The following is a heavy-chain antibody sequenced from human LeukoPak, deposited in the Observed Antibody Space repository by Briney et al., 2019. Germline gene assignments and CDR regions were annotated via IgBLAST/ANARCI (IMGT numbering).Heavy chain of an antibody. J-gene: IGHJ5*02. V-gene: IGHV1-2*02. CDR2: ISPNSGGT. D-gene: IGHD2-2*01. CDR3: ARGDCSTISCPFDP. CDR1: GYTFTGYY. Sequence: ASVKVSCKASGYTFTGYYIHLVRQAPGQGLEWMGWISPNSGGTKYAQNFQGRVTMTRDTSISTAYMELNRLRSDDTAVYYCARGDCSTISCPFDPWGQGTLVTVSS.